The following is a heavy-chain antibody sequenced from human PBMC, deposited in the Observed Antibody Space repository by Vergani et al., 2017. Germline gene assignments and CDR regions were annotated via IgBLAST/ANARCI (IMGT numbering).Heavy chain of an antibody. Sequence: VQLVESGGGLVKPGGSLRLSCAASGFTFSSYSMNWVRQAPGKGLEWVSSISSSSSYIYYADSVKGRFTISRDNAKNSLYLQMNSLRAEDTAVYYCARLLLADTAMVRSDYWGQGTLVTVSS. V-gene: IGHV3-21*01. CDR2: ISSSSSYI. CDR3: ARLLLADTAMVRSDY. D-gene: IGHD5-18*01. CDR1: GFTFSSYS. J-gene: IGHJ4*02.